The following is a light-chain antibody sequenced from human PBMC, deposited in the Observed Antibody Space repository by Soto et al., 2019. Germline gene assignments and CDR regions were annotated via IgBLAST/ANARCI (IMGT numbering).Light chain of an antibody. Sequence: EIVLTQSPVTLSLSPGERATLSCTASQSVTSTYLAWYQQKPGESPRLIIYGGSTRDSDFPDRFSGGGSGIDCTLNINRVAPDDSAVYCCHSHLFDSSRVYSFCQGTKLGI. CDR1: QSVTSTY. CDR2: GGS. V-gene: IGKV3-20*01. CDR3: HSHLFDSSRVYS. J-gene: IGKJ2*03.